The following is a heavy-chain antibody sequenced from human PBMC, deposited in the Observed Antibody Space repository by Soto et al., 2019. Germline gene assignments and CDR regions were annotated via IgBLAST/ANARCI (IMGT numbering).Heavy chain of an antibody. V-gene: IGHV4-39*01. CDR1: GGSISSYY. D-gene: IGHD4-4*01. Sequence: SETLSLTCTVSGGSISSYYWGWIRQPPGKGLEWIGSIYYSGSTYYNPSLKSRVTISVDTSKNQFSLKLSSVTAADTAVYYCARHDYSNSDTRNYYYYYYMDVWGKGTTVTVSS. J-gene: IGHJ6*03. CDR2: IYYSGST. CDR3: ARHDYSNSDTRNYYYYYYMDV.